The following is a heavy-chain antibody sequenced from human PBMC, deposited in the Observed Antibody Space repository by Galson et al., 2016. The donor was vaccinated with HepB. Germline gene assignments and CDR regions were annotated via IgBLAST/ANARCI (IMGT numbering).Heavy chain of an antibody. J-gene: IGHJ4*02. D-gene: IGHD6-19*01. Sequence: SLRLSCAASGFTFDRCGMTWFRQAPGKGLEWVSTICGRCGDVDYADSVKGRFTISRDDSKSTLYLHMNSLRVEDTAIYYCAIDPSQWHDLLFGNWAQGTLSPSPQ. V-gene: IGHV3-23*01. CDR1: GFTFDRCG. CDR2: ICGRCGDV. CDR3: AIDPSQWHDLLFGN.